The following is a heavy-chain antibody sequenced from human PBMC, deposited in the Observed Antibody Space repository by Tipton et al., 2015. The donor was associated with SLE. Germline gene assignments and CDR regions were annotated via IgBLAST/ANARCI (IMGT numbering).Heavy chain of an antibody. D-gene: IGHD6-13*01. CDR2: IYYSGST. J-gene: IGHJ2*01. CDR1: GGSINNHY. V-gene: IGHV4-59*11. Sequence: TLSLTCTVSGGSINNHYWSWIRQPPGKGLEWIGYIYYSGSTNDNPSLKSRVTISVDTSKNQFSLKVSSVTAADTAVYYCARERVEAAGRRWYFDLWGRGTLVTVSS. CDR3: ARERVEAAGRRWYFDL.